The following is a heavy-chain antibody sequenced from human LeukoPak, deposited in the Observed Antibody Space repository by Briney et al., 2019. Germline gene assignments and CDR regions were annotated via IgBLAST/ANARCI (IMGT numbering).Heavy chain of an antibody. V-gene: IGHV3-23*01. CDR1: GFTFSSYA. D-gene: IGHD2-2*01. J-gene: IGHJ4*02. Sequence: GGSLRLSCAASGFTFSSYAMSWVRQAPGKGLEWVSAISGSGGSTYYADAVKGRFTISRDNSKNTLYREMNSLRAEQTAVYYCAKDGRMWRSSTTAHYWGQGPLVTVSS. CDR2: ISGSGGST. CDR3: AKDGRMWRSSTTAHY.